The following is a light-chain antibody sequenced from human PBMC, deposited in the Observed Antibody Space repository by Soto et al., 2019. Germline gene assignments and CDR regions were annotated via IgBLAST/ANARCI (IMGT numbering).Light chain of an antibody. V-gene: IGLV2-14*01. J-gene: IGLJ2*01. CDR3: SSYTSSSPLGHVV. CDR2: DVS. CDR1: SSDVGGYNY. Sequence: QSALTQPASVSGSPGQSITISCTGTSSDVGGYNYVSWYQQHPGKAPKLTIYDVSNRPSGVSNRFSGSKSGNTASLTISGLQAEDEADYYCSSYTSSSPLGHVVFGGGTKLTVL.